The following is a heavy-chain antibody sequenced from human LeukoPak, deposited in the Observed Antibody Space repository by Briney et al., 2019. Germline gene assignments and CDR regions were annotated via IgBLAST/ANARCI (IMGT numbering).Heavy chain of an antibody. CDR2: ITPMSGTT. CDR1: GDTFSSYA. D-gene: IGHD1/OR15-1a*01. Sequence: ASVKVSCKASGDTFSSYAFSWVRQAPGQGLEWMGAITPMSGTTHYAQNFQGRVTITSDESTRTVYLEVTSLRSEDTALYYCARSNNVFFAGDHWGQGTLVTVSS. J-gene: IGHJ4*02. V-gene: IGHV1-69*01. CDR3: ARSNNVFFAGDH.